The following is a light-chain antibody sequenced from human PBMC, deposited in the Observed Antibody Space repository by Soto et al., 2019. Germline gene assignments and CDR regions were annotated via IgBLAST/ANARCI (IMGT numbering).Light chain of an antibody. J-gene: IGKJ2*01. V-gene: IGKV3-15*01. CDR1: QSVSSN. CDR3: QQYNNWPMYT. Sequence: EIVMTQSPATLSVSPGERDTLSCRASQSVSSNLAWYQQKPGQAPRLLIYDASTRATGIPARFSGSGSGTEFTLTISSLQSEDFAVYYCQQYNNWPMYTFGQGTKLEIK. CDR2: DAS.